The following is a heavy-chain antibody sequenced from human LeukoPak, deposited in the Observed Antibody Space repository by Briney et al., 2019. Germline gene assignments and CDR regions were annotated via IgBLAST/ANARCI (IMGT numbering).Heavy chain of an antibody. D-gene: IGHD1-26*01. V-gene: IGHV3-64*01. J-gene: IGHJ3*02. CDR3: ARVGDTTAFDI. Sequence: GGSLRLSCAASGFTFSSYAMHWVRQAPGKGLEYVSAISSSGGYTHYANSVKGGFTISRDNSKNTLYLQMGSLRAEDVAVYYCARVGDTTAFDIWGQGTMLTVSS. CDR1: GFTFSSYA. CDR2: ISSSGGYT.